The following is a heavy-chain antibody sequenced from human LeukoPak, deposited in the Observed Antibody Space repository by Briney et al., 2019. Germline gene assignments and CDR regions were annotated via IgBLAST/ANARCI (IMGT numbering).Heavy chain of an antibody. CDR1: GYTFSRYV. CDR3: ASTMSADDSSGYLPRH. CDR2: INPNSGGT. D-gene: IGHD3-22*01. Sequence: ASVKVSCKASGYTFSRYVMIWVRQAPGQGLEWMGWINPNSGGTNYAQKFQGRVTMTRDTSISTAYMELSRLRSDDTAVYYCASTMSADDSSGYLPRHWGQGTLVTVSS. J-gene: IGHJ4*02. V-gene: IGHV1-2*02.